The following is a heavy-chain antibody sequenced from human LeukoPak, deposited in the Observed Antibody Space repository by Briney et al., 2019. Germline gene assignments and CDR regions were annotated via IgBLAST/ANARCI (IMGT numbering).Heavy chain of an antibody. D-gene: IGHD3-22*01. CDR3: AREEPYYYDSSGYPD. CDR2: IYTSGST. Sequence: SETLSLTCTVSGGSISSYYWSWLRQPAVKGLEWIGRIYTSGSTNYNPSLKSRVTMSVDTSKNQFSLKLSSVTAADTAVYYCAREEPYYYDSSGYPDWGQGTLVTVSS. V-gene: IGHV4-4*07. CDR1: GGSISSYY. J-gene: IGHJ4*02.